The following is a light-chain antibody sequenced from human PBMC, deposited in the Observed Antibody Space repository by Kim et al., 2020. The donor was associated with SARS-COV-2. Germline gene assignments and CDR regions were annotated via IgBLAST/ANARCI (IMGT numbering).Light chain of an antibody. J-gene: IGLJ3*02. CDR2: ASN. V-gene: IGLV1-44*01. Sequence: QSVLTQPPSASGTPGQRVTIPCSGSNSNIGTNAVSWYQHLPGTAPKLLMYASNVRPSGVPDRFSGSKSGTSASLAITGLQSGDQGDYFCAAWDDTLSGPVFGGGTQLTVL. CDR1: NSNIGTNA. CDR3: AAWDDTLSGPV.